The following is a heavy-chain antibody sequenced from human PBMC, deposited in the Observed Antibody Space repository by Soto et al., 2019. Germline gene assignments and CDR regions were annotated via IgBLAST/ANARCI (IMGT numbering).Heavy chain of an antibody. V-gene: IGHV5-10-1*01. CDR1: GYSFTSYW. J-gene: IGHJ4*02. Sequence: GESLKISCKGSGYSFTSYWISWVRQMPGKGLEWMGRIDPSDSYTNYSPSFQGHVTISADKSISTAYLRWSSLKASDTAMYYCASLAVDTAMVYYFDYWGQGTLVTVSS. D-gene: IGHD5-18*01. CDR3: ASLAVDTAMVYYFDY. CDR2: IDPSDSYT.